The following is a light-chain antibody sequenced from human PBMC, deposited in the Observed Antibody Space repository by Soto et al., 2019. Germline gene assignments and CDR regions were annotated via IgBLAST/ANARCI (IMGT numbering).Light chain of an antibody. Sequence: IVMTQSPATLPVSPGEGGTLSCRASQSVSSNLAWYHQKPGQAPSLLIYGAFTRATGIPARFSGTGSGTELTITISSLKYEDCALYYCQQFNDWPLTFGQGTKVDIK. V-gene: IGKV3-15*01. CDR1: QSVSSN. CDR2: GAF. CDR3: QQFNDWPLT. J-gene: IGKJ1*01.